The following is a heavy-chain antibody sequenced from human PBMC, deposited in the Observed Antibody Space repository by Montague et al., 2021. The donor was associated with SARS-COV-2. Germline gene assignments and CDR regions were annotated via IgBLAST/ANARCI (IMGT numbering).Heavy chain of an antibody. J-gene: IGHJ4*02. Sequence: SLRLSCPASGFTFSSYEMSWVRQAPGKGLEWLSYISSSGSTKYYADSVKGRFTFSRDNAKNSLYLQLNSLRAEDTAVYYCARVDRTSGGYQIDYWGQGTLVTVSS. V-gene: IGHV3-48*03. CDR2: ISSSGSTK. CDR3: ARVDRTSGGYQIDY. CDR1: GFTFSSYE. D-gene: IGHD3-10*01.